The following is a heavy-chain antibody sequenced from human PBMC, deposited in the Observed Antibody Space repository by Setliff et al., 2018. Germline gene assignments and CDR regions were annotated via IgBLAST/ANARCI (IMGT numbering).Heavy chain of an antibody. V-gene: IGHV4-59*01. J-gene: IGHJ5*02. CDR1: GGSISSYC. CDR3: ARWVPENWFDA. CDR2: IYYSGST. Sequence: SETLSLTCTVSGGSISSYCWSWIRQPPGKGLEWIGYIYYSGSTNYNSSLKSRVTITVATSKNQCSLKLSSVTAADTAVYYCARWVPENWFDAWGQGTLVTVSS.